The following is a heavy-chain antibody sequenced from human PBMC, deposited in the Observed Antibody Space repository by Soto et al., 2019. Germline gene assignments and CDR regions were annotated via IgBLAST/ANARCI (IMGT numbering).Heavy chain of an antibody. CDR2: INHSGST. CDR3: ARDGPRPPMVRGVIGWDYYYYGMDV. V-gene: IGHV4-34*01. D-gene: IGHD3-10*01. CDR1: GGSFSGYY. Sequence: PSETLSLTCAVYGGSFSGYYWSWIRQPPGKGLEWIGEINHSGSTNYNPSLKSRVTISVDTSKNQFSPKLSSVTAADTAVYYCARDGPRPPMVRGVIGWDYYYYGMDVWGQGTTVTVSS. J-gene: IGHJ6*02.